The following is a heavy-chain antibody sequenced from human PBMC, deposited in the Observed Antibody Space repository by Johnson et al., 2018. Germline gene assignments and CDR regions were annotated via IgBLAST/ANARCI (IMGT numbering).Heavy chain of an antibody. V-gene: IGHV3-23*04. J-gene: IGHJ3*02. CDR1: GFTFSSYA. CDR2: ISGSGGST. Sequence: VQLVESGGGLVQPGGSLRLSCAASGFTFSSYAMSWVRQAPGKGLEWVSAISGSGGSTDDADSVKGRFTISRDNSKNTLYLQMRGRSAEDTAVYFCANWDRRYDAFDSWGQGTMVTVSS. CDR3: ANWDRRYDAFDS. D-gene: IGHD1-26*01.